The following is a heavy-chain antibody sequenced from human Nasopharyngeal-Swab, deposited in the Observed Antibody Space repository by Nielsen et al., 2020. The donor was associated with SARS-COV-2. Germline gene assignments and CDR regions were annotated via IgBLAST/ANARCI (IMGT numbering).Heavy chain of an antibody. CDR1: GFAFSSYG. J-gene: IGHJ4*02. Sequence: ASVKVSCKASGFAFSSYGLTWVRQAPGQGLEWMGWISAHNANTNYAQNLQGRVTMTTDTSTSTAYMELRSLRSDDTAVYYCAREGYSGYDYDYWGQGTLVTVSS. V-gene: IGHV1-18*01. CDR2: ISAHNANT. D-gene: IGHD5-12*01. CDR3: AREGYSGYDYDY.